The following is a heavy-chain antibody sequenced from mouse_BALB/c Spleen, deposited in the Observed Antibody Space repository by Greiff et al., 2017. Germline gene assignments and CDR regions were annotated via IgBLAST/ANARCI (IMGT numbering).Heavy chain of an antibody. D-gene: IGHD1-1*01. V-gene: IGHV5-12-1*01. CDR2: ISSGGGST. Sequence: EVQGVDSGGGLVKPGGSLKLSCAASGFAFSSYDMSWVRQTPEKRLEWVAYISSGGGSTYYPDTVKGRFTISRDNAKNTLYLQMSSLKSEDTAMYYCARLGDYGDAMDYWGQGTSVTVSS. J-gene: IGHJ4*01. CDR1: GFAFSSYD. CDR3: ARLGDYGDAMDY.